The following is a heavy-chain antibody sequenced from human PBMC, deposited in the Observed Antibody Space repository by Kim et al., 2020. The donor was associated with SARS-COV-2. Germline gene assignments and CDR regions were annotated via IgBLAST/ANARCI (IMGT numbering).Heavy chain of an antibody. V-gene: IGHV3-30*18. CDR3: AKGTRSSSSWYGGGYFD. CDR2: ISYDGSNK. J-gene: IGHJ4*01. D-gene: IGHD6-13*01. CDR1: GFTFSSYG. Sequence: GGSLRLSCAASGFTFSSYGMHWVRQAPGKGLEWVAVISYDGSNKYYADSVKGRFTISRDNSKNTLYLQMNSLRAEDTAVYYCAKGTRSSSSWYGGGYFD.